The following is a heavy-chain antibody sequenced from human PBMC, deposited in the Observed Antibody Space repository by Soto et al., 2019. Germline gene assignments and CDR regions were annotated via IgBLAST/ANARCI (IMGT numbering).Heavy chain of an antibody. CDR1: GYSINSNYY. V-gene: IGHV4-38-2*01. Sequence: PSETLSLTCAVFGYSINSNYYWSWIRQTPGRGLEWIGCVHESGSTDYNPSLRGRVIISLHTSKSQFSLSLRSATAADTATYYCARGTRALITSFFAYWGQGIPVTVSS. CDR3: ARGTRALITSFFAY. D-gene: IGHD1-20*01. CDR2: VHESGST. J-gene: IGHJ4*02.